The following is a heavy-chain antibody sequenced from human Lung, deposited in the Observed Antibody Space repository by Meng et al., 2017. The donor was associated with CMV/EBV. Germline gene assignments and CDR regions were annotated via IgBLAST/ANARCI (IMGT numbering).Heavy chain of an antibody. D-gene: IGHD3-22*01. J-gene: IGHJ3*02. V-gene: IGHV1-69*13. Sequence: SVKVSCKASGYTFTSYYMHWVRQAPGQGLEWMGGIIPICGTANYAQKFQGRVTITADESTSTAYMELISLRSEDTAVYYCARDRTAYYYDLDIWGQGAMVTVSS. CDR2: IIPICGTA. CDR3: ARDRTAYYYDLDI. CDR1: GYTFTSYY.